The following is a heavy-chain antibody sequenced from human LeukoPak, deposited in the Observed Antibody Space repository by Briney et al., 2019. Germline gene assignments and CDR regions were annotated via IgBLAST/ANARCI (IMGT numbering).Heavy chain of an antibody. CDR2: ISNKGSSSTT. CDR3: ARDDRGSYSPSDY. J-gene: IGHJ4*02. CDR1: GFIFSDYY. Sequence: PGGSLRLSCAASGFIFSDYYMGWVRQAPGKGLEWVSYISNKGSSSTTYYADSVKGRFTISRDDAQNSLYLQMNSLRAEDTAVYYCARDDRGSYSPSDYWGQGTLVTVSS. V-gene: IGHV3-11*04. D-gene: IGHD1-26*01.